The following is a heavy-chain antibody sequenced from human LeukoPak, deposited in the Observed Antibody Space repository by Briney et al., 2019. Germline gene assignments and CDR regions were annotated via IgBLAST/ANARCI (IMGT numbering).Heavy chain of an antibody. D-gene: IGHD4/OR15-4a*01. V-gene: IGHV3-30*18. J-gene: IGHJ4*02. CDR3: AKQSGADRGHLDF. CDR2: IPYDGSNK. CDR1: GFTFSSYG. Sequence: GRSLRLSCAASGFTFSSYGMHWVRQAPGKGLEWVAVIPYDGSNKYCADSVKGRFTISRDNSKNTLYLQMNSLRAEDTAVYYCAKQSGADRGHLDFWGQGTLVTVSS.